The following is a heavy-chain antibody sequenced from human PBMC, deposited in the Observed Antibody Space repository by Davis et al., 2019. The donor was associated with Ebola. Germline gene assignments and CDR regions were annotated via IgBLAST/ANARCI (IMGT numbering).Heavy chain of an antibody. J-gene: IGHJ4*02. D-gene: IGHD3-10*01. CDR1: GGTFTSHI. Sequence: SVQVSCKASGGTFTSHIISCVRQAPGQGLEWMGGVLPLFASANYGQKFQGRVTITVDKTTSTVYTELNGLRSEDTALYCCVRTGAHWGQGTLVTVSS. CDR3: VRTGAH. V-gene: IGHV1-69*06. CDR2: VLPLFASA.